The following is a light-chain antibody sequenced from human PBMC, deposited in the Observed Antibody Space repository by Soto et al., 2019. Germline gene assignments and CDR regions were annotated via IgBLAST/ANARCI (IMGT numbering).Light chain of an antibody. CDR2: DVT. CDR3: CSYAGSYSYV. CDR1: TNNVGNYNY. J-gene: IGLJ1*01. Sequence: QSSLAQPRSVSGSPGRSATISCTGTTNNVGNYNYVSWYQQHPSKAPKLMISDVTERPSGVPDRFSASKSGITASLTISGLQAEDEADYYCCSYAGSYSYVFGTGTKVTVL. V-gene: IGLV2-11*01.